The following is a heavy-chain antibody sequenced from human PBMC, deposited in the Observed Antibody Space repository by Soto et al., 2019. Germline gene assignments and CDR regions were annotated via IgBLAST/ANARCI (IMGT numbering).Heavy chain of an antibody. CDR1: GGSITSYY. J-gene: IGHJ5*02. CDR3: ARHYPYCSGGSCYSPSSRGFDP. D-gene: IGHD2-15*01. V-gene: IGHV4-59*08. CDR2: SYYSGST. Sequence: SETLSLTCTVSGGSITSYYWSWIRQPPGKGLEWIGYSYYSGSTNYNPSLKSRVTISVDTSKNQFSLKLSSVTAADTAVYYCARHYPYCSGGSCYSPSSRGFDPWGQGTLVTVS.